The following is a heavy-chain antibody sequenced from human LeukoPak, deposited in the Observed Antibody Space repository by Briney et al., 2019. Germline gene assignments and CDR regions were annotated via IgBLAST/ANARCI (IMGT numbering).Heavy chain of an antibody. CDR2: ISSTGGST. Sequence: GSLRLSCAASGFTFSSYAMSWVRQAPGKGLEWVSGISSTGGSTYYADSVKGRFTISRDNSKNTLYLHMNSLTAEDTAVYYCARGYSSLDPWGQGTLVTVSS. D-gene: IGHD6-19*01. V-gene: IGHV3-23*01. CDR3: ARGYSSLDP. CDR1: GFTFSSYA. J-gene: IGHJ5*02.